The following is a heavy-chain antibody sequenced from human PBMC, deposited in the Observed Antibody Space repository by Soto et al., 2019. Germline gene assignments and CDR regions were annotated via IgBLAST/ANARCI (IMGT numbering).Heavy chain of an antibody. CDR1: GYTFTRYG. D-gene: IGHD2-8*01. V-gene: IGHV1-18*01. CDR2: ISGYNGDT. J-gene: IGHJ6*01. Sequence: QGHLVQSGAEVKKPGTSVKVSCKASGYTFTRYGISWVRQAPGQGLEWMGWISGYNGDTNYAQNRQGRVTMTIDTSTSTAYMVLRSLTSDDTAVYYCAKNGQPPYYYYGLDVWGQGTTVTVSS. CDR3: AKNGQPPYYYYGLDV.